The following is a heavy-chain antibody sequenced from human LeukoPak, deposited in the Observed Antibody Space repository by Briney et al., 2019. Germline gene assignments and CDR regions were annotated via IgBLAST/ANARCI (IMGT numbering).Heavy chain of an antibody. J-gene: IGHJ4*02. V-gene: IGHV3-21*04. CDR1: GFTFSSYS. CDR3: AKSYYEQWLVLGY. D-gene: IGHD6-19*01. Sequence: PGGSLRLSCAASGFTFSSYSMNWVRQAPGKGLEWVSSISSSSSYIYYADSVKGRFTISRDNAKNTLYLQMNSLRAEDTAVYYCAKSYYEQWLVLGYWGQGTLVTVSS. CDR2: ISSSSSYI.